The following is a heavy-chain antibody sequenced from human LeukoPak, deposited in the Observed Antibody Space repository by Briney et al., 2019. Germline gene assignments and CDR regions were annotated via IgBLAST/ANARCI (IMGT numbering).Heavy chain of an antibody. CDR1: GFTFSSYG. V-gene: IGHV3-30*18. Sequence: PGGSLRLSSAASGFTFSSYGMHWVRQAPGKGLEWVAVISYDGSNKYYADSVKGRFTISRDNSKNTLYLQMNSLRAEDTAVYYCAKEYGVDWGQGTLVTVSS. D-gene: IGHD4-17*01. CDR2: ISYDGSNK. J-gene: IGHJ4*02. CDR3: AKEYGVD.